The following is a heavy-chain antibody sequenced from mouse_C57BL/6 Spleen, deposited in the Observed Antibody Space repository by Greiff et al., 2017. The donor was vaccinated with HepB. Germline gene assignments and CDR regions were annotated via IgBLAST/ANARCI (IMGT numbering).Heavy chain of an antibody. Sequence: QVQLKQPGAELVKPGASVKLSCKASGYTFTSYWMHWVKQRPGQGLEWIGMIHPNSGSTNYNEKFKSKATLTVDKSSSTAYMQLSSLTSEDSAVYYCARTGDYDGYYFDDWGQGTTLTVSS. CDR2: IHPNSGST. CDR3: ARTGDYDGYYFDD. J-gene: IGHJ2*01. D-gene: IGHD2-4*01. CDR1: GYTFTSYW. V-gene: IGHV1-64*01.